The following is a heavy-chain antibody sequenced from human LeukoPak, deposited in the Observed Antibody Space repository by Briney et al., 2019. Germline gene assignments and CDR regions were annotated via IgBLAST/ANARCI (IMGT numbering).Heavy chain of an antibody. CDR2: ISYDGSNK. D-gene: IGHD4-23*01. CDR1: GFTLSSYA. CDR3: ASIYGGNPTGC. J-gene: IGHJ4*02. Sequence: GGSLRLSCAASGFTLSSYAMHWVRQAPGKGLEWVAVISYDGSNKYYADSVKGRFTISRDNSKNTLYLQMNSLRAEDTAVYYCASIYGGNPTGCWGQGTLVTVSS. V-gene: IGHV3-30*01.